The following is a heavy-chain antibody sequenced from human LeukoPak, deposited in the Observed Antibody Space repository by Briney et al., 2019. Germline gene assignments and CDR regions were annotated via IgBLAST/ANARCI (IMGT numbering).Heavy chain of an antibody. CDR1: GYTFTGYY. CDR2: INPNSGGT. J-gene: IGHJ6*02. CDR3: ATFGYCSGGSCYFRYYGMDV. V-gene: IGHV1-2*02. D-gene: IGHD2-15*01. Sequence: ASVKVSCKASGYTFTGYYMHWVRQAPGQGLEWMGWINPNSGGTNYAQKFQGRVTMTRDTSISTAYMELSRLRSDDTAVYYCATFGYCSGGSCYFRYYGMDVWGQGTTVTVSS.